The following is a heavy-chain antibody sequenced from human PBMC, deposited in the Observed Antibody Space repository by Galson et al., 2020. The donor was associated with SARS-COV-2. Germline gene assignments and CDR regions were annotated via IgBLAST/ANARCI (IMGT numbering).Heavy chain of an antibody. D-gene: IGHD6-13*01. CDR1: GYTFTGYY. J-gene: IGHJ5*02. CDR2: INPNSGGA. CDR3: ARGQRLGSKVIAAAGTSLGLNWFDP. Sequence: ASVKVSCKASGYTFTGYYMHWVRQAPGQGLEWMGWINPNSGGANYAQKFQGWVTMTRDTSISTAYMELSRLRSDDTAVYYCARGQRLGSKVIAAAGTSLGLNWFDPWGQGTLVTVSS. V-gene: IGHV1-2*04.